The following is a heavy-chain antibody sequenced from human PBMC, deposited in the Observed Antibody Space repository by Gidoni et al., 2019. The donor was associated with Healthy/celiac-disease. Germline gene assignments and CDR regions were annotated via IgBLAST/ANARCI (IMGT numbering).Heavy chain of an antibody. CDR2: ISSSSSTI. D-gene: IGHD3-22*01. V-gene: IGHV3-48*01. Sequence: EVQLVESGGGLVQPGGSLRLSCAASGFTFSSYSMNWVRQAPGKGLEWVSYISSSSSTIYYADSVKGRFTISRDNAKNSLYLQMNSLRAEDTAVYYCARRGYYYDSSGYFDYWGQGTLVTVSS. CDR1: GFTFSSYS. CDR3: ARRGYYYDSSGYFDY. J-gene: IGHJ4*02.